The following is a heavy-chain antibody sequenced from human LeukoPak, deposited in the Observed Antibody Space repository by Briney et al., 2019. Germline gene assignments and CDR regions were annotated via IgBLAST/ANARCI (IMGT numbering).Heavy chain of an antibody. CDR2: INHSGST. CDR3: ARATSLLPYYYDSSALKVV. D-gene: IGHD3-22*01. V-gene: IGHV4-39*07. J-gene: IGHJ4*02. CDR1: GGSINSSRYY. Sequence: SETLSLTCTVSGGSINSSRYYWGWIRQPPGKGLEWIGEINHSGSTNYNPSLKSRVTISVDTSKNQFSLKLSSVTAADTAVYYCARATSLLPYYYDSSALKVVWGQGTLVTVSS.